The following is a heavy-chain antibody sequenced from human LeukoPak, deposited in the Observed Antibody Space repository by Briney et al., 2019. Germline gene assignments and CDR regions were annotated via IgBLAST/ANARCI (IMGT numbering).Heavy chain of an antibody. D-gene: IGHD4-17*01. Sequence: SVKVSCKASGGTFSSYAISWVRQAPGQGLEWMGRIIPILGIANYAQKFQGRITITADKSTSTAYMELSSLRSEDTAVYYCASQSRGVTVTYLPNWGQGTLVTVSS. V-gene: IGHV1-69*04. CDR3: ASQSRGVTVTYLPN. CDR2: IIPILGIA. CDR1: GGTFSSYA. J-gene: IGHJ4*02.